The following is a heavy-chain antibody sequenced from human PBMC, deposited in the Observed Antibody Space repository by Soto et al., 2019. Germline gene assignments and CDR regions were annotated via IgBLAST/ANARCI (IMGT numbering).Heavy chain of an antibody. V-gene: IGHV3-74*01. D-gene: IGHD6-19*01. CDR1: GFTFSSYW. Sequence: GSLRLSCAASGFTFSSYWMHWVRQAPGKGLVWVSRINSDGSSTSYADSVKGRFTISRDNAKNTLYLQMNSLRAEDTAVYYCARAGYSSGWYSDWFDPWGQGTLVTVSS. CDR3: ARAGYSSGWYSDWFDP. CDR2: INSDGSST. J-gene: IGHJ5*02.